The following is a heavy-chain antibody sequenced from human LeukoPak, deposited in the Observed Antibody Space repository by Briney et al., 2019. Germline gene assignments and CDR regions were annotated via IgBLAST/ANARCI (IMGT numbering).Heavy chain of an antibody. D-gene: IGHD3-22*01. CDR3: ARSYYYDSSGYYREYYFDY. Sequence: SETLSLTCTVSGGSISSGDYYWSWIRQPPGKGLEWIGYIYYSGSTYYNPSLKSRVTISVDTSKNQFSLKLSSVTAADTAVYYCARSYYYDSSGYYREYYFDYWGQGTLVTVSS. CDR2: IYYSGST. CDR1: GGSISSGDYY. J-gene: IGHJ4*02. V-gene: IGHV4-30-4*01.